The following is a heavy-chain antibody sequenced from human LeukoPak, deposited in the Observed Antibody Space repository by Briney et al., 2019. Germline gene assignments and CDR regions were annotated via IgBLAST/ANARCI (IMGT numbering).Heavy chain of an antibody. CDR3: ARGPLISGWYDY. CDR1: GYPFTSYG. D-gene: IGHD6-19*01. J-gene: IGHJ4*02. V-gene: IGHV1-18*01. Sequence: ASVKVSCKASGYPFTSYGISWVRQAPGQGLEWMGWISAYNGNTNYAQKLQGRVTMTTDTSTSTAYMELTNLRSDDTAVYYCARGPLISGWYDYWGQGTLVTVSS. CDR2: ISAYNGNT.